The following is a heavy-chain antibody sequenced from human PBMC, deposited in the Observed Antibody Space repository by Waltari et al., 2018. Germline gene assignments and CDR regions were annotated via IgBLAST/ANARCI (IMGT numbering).Heavy chain of an antibody. V-gene: IGHV3-30*18. CDR1: GFTFSSYG. Sequence: QVQLVESGGGVVQPGRSLRLSCAASGFTFSSYGMHWVRQAPGKGLEWVAVKSYDGSNKYGADSVKGRFTISRDNSKNTLYLQMNSLRAEDTAVYYCAKGYSSSWYPLPFDYWGQGTLVTVSS. D-gene: IGHD6-13*01. CDR2: KSYDGSNK. J-gene: IGHJ4*02. CDR3: AKGYSSSWYPLPFDY.